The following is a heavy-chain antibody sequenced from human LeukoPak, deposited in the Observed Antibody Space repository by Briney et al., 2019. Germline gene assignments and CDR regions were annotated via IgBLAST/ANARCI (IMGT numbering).Heavy chain of an antibody. D-gene: IGHD5-24*01. V-gene: IGHV4-34*01. CDR1: GGSFSGYY. J-gene: IGHJ4*02. Sequence: SETLSLTCAVYGGSFSGYYWSWIRQPPGKGLEWIGEINHSGSTNYNPSLKSRVTISVDTSKNQFSPKLSSVTAADTAVYYCARKWLQHDYWGQGTLVTVSS. CDR3: ARKWLQHDY. CDR2: INHSGST.